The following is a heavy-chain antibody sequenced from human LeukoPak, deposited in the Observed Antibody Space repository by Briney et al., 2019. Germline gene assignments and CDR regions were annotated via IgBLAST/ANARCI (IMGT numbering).Heavy chain of an antibody. D-gene: IGHD2-2*01. J-gene: IGHJ6*03. CDR3: ARRPIPAAVLFFFYMDV. CDR2: INHSGCT. CDR1: GGSISSGGYS. V-gene: IGHV4-34*01. Sequence: PSETLSLTCAVSGGSISSGGYSWSWIRQPPGKGLEWIGEINHSGCTNYNSSLKSRVTISLDTSKNQFSLNLTSVTAADTAVYYCARRPIPAAVLFFFYMDVWGKGTTVTIAS.